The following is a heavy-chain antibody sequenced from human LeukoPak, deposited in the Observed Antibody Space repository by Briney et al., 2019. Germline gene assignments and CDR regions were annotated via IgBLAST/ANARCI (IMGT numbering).Heavy chain of an antibody. Sequence: ASVKVSCKASGYTFTSYYMHWVRQAPGQGLEWMGWINPNSGGTNYAQKFQGRVTMTRDTSISTAYMELSRLRSDDTAVYYCARGPMYSSSRLIDYWGQGTLVTVSS. V-gene: IGHV1-2*02. CDR1: GYTFTSYY. D-gene: IGHD6-13*01. J-gene: IGHJ4*02. CDR3: ARGPMYSSSRLIDY. CDR2: INPNSGGT.